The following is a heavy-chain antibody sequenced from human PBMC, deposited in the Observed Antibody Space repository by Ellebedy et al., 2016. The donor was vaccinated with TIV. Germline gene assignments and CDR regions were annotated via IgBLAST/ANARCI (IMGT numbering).Heavy chain of an antibody. D-gene: IGHD4-23*01. CDR3: ARDSSNSRWYL. CDR2: VHYSGGT. CDR1: GGSINSYY. Sequence: SETLSLTXSVSGGSINSYYWSWIRQSPAKGLEWIGYVHYSGGTKYSPSLKSRVFISIDTSKNQFSLKLSSVTAADTAVYYCARDSSNSRWYLWGQGTLVTVSS. J-gene: IGHJ5*02. V-gene: IGHV4-59*01.